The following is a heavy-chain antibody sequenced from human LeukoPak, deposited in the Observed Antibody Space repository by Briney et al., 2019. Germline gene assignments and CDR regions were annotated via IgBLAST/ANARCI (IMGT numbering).Heavy chain of an antibody. V-gene: IGHV1-8*01. Sequence: ASVKVSCKASGYTFTSYDINWVRQATGQGLEWMGWMNPNGGNTGYAQKFQGRVTMTRNTSISTAYMELSSLRSEDTAVYYCARFGGDYYGSGSYIPPHYYYGMDVWGQGTTVTVSS. CDR3: ARFGGDYYGSGSYIPPHYYYGMDV. D-gene: IGHD3-10*01. J-gene: IGHJ6*02. CDR1: GYTFTSYD. CDR2: MNPNGGNT.